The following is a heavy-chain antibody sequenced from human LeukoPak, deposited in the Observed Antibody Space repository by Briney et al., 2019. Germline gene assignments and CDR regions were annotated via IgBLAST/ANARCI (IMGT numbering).Heavy chain of an antibody. J-gene: IGHJ3*02. CDR3: ARDPADAFDI. CDR1: GGSISSYY. CDR2: IYYSGST. Sequence: SETLSLTCTVSGGSISSYYWSWIRQPPGKGLKWIGYIYYSGSTNYNPSLKSRVTISVDTSKNQFSLKLSSVTAADTAVYYCARDPADAFDIWGQGTMVTVSS. V-gene: IGHV4-59*01.